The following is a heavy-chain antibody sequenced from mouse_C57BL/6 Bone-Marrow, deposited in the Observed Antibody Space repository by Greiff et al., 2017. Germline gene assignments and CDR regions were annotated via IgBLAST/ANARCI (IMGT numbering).Heavy chain of an antibody. CDR3: ARTGTWDWYFDV. D-gene: IGHD3-3*01. V-gene: IGHV5S21*01. J-gene: IGHJ1*03. Sequence: EVQGVESGEGLVKPGGSLKLSCAASGFTFSSYAMSWVRQTPEKRLEWVAYISSGGDYIYYADTVKGRFTISRDNTRNTLYLQMSSLKSEDTAMYYGARTGTWDWYFDVWGTGTTGTGSS. CDR1: GFTFSSYA. CDR2: ISSGGDYI.